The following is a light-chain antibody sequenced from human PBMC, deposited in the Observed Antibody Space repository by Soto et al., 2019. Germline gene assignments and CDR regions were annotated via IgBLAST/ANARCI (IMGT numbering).Light chain of an antibody. CDR3: QQYGISPRT. CDR1: QSVSSSY. V-gene: IGKV3-20*01. CDR2: CAS. J-gene: IGKJ1*01. Sequence: EIGLTQSPGTLSLSNGERATLSCRASQSVSSSYLSWYQQKPGQAPRLLIYCASSRATGIADRFSGSGSGTDFTLTISRLEPEDFAVYYCQQYGISPRTFGQGTKVDIK.